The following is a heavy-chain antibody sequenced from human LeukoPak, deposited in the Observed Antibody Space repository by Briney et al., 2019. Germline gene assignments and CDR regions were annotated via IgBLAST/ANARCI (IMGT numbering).Heavy chain of an antibody. V-gene: IGHV1-69*04. J-gene: IGHJ4*02. CDR1: GGTFSSYA. CDR3: ARSPPRGKYCSSTSCYDEDY. D-gene: IGHD2-2*01. CDR2: IIPIVGVA. Sequence: SVKFSCKASGGTFSSYAISWVRQAPGQGLEWMGRIIPIVGVANYAQKFQGRVTITADKSTSTAYMELSSLRSEDTAVYYCARSPPRGKYCSSTSCYDEDYWGQGTLVTVSS.